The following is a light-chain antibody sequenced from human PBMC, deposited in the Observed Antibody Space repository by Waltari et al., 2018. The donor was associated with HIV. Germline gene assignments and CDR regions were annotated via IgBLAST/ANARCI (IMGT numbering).Light chain of an antibody. J-gene: IGLJ2*01. CDR1: SIHIGPYNL. CDR3: CSFAGRISV. Sequence: QPPLTQPPPVSGSPVKSLTISSTGPSIHIGPYNLISWYQQHPGRAPKIIIYEATQRPSGVSHRFSGSKSGTTASLTISGLQAEDEADYYCCSFAGRISVFGGGTKLTVL. CDR2: EAT. V-gene: IGLV2-23*01.